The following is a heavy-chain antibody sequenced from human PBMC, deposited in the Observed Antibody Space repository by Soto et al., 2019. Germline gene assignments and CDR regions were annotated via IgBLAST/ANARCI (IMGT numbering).Heavy chain of an antibody. V-gene: IGHV1-69*13. CDR1: GGTFSSYA. J-gene: IGHJ3*02. CDR3: ASPFIVATFGNDAFDI. Sequence: SVKVSCKASGGTFSSYAISWVRQAPGQGLEWMGGIIPIFGTANYAQKFQGRVTITADESTSTAYMELSSLRSEDTAVYYCASPFIVATFGNDAFDIWGQGTMVTVSS. CDR2: IIPIFGTA. D-gene: IGHD5-12*01.